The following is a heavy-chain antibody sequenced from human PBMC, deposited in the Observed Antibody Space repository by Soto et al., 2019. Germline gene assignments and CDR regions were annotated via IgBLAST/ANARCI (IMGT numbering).Heavy chain of an antibody. J-gene: IGHJ6*02. D-gene: IGHD6-13*01. V-gene: IGHV4-59*07. Sequence: SDTLSLTCTVSGDSISSYYWTWIRQPPGKGLEWIGYIYYSGSTNYNPSLKSRVTISVDTSKNQFSLKLSSVTAADTAVYYCARFIGMGAAAGLGYYYYGMDVWGQGTTVTAP. CDR2: IYYSGST. CDR3: ARFIGMGAAAGLGYYYYGMDV. CDR1: GDSISSYY.